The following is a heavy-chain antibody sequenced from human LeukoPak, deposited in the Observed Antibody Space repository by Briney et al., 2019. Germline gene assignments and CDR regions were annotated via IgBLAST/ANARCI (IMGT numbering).Heavy chain of an antibody. J-gene: IGHJ4*02. Sequence: PSETLSLTCAVSGYSISSGYYWVWIRQPPGKGLEWIGSIYHSGSTYYNPSLKSRVTISVDTSKNQFSPKLSSVTAADAAVYYCAGALNSSGYPNFDYWGQGTLVTVSS. CDR3: AGALNSSGYPNFDY. CDR1: GYSISSGYY. V-gene: IGHV4-38-2*01. CDR2: IYHSGST. D-gene: IGHD3-22*01.